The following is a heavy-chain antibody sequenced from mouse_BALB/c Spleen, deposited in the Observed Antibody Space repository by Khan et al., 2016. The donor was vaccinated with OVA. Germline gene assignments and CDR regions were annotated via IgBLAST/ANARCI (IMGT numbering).Heavy chain of an antibody. Sequence: EVQLQESGPGLVKPSQSLSLTCTVTGYSITSGYGWNWIRQFPGNKLEWMGYISYSGSTNYNPSLKNRISITRNTSKNQFFLQLNSVTTEDTATYYCARTARIKYWGQGTTLTVSS. CDR1: GYSITSGYG. D-gene: IGHD1-2*01. CDR2: ISYSGST. J-gene: IGHJ2*01. CDR3: ARTARIKY. V-gene: IGHV3-2*02.